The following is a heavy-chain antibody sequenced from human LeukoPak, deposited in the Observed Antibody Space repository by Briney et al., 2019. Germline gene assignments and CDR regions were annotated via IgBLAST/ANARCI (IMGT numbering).Heavy chain of an antibody. J-gene: IGHJ6*02. D-gene: IGHD3-10*01. CDR1: GGSINNYY. CDR3: ARDRITMVRGALRYYGMDV. Sequence: PETLSLTCTVPGGSINNYYWSWIRQPPGKGLEWIGYIYYSGSTNYNLSLKSRVTISVDTSKNQFSLKLNSVTAADTAVYYCARDRITMVRGALRYYGMDVWGQGTTVTVSS. V-gene: IGHV4-59*01. CDR2: IYYSGST.